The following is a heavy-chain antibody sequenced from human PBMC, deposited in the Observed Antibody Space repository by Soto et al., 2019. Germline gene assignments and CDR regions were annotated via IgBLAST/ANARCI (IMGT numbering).Heavy chain of an antibody. D-gene: IGHD6-13*01. J-gene: IGHJ3*02. CDR3: AREFGQLDTVAFDI. V-gene: IGHV3-7*01. Sequence: GSLRLSCAASGFTFSSYWVSWVRQAPGKGLEWVANIKQDGSEKYYVDSVKGRFTISRDNAKNSLYLQMNSLRAEDTAVYYCAREFGQLDTVAFDIWGQGTMVTVSS. CDR2: IKQDGSEK. CDR1: GFTFSSYW.